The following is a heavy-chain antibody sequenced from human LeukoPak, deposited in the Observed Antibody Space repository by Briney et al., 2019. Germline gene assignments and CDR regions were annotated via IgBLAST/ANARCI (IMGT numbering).Heavy chain of an antibody. V-gene: IGHV4-39*07. J-gene: IGHJ4*02. CDR3: ASFLELEPPSY. CDR1: GGSISSSSYY. Sequence: SETLSLTCTVSGGSISSSSYYWGWIRQPPGKGLEWIGSIYYSGSTYYNPSLKSRVTISVDTSKNQFSLKLSSVTAADTAVYYCASFLELEPPSYWGQGTLVTVSS. CDR2: IYYSGST. D-gene: IGHD1-1*01.